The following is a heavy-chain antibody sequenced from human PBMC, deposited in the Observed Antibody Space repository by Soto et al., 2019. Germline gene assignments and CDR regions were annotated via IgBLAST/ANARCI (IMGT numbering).Heavy chain of an antibody. CDR1: GYSFTSYW. D-gene: IGHD6-13*01. J-gene: IGHJ6*02. V-gene: IGHV5-51*01. CDR2: IYPGDSDT. Sequence: GESLKISCKGSGYSFTSYWIGWVRQMPGKGLELMGIIYPGDSDTRYSPSFQGQVTISADKSISTAYLQWGSLKASDTAMYYCARHKKIAAAGTYYYYGMDVWGQGTTVTVSS. CDR3: ARHKKIAAAGTYYYYGMDV.